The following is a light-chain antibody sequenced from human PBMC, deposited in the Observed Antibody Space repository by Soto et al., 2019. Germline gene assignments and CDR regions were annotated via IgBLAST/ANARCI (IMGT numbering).Light chain of an antibody. Sequence: QSALTQPASVSGSPGQSISISCTGTSGDVGGYNYVSWYQQHPGKVPQLIIYDVSSRPSGVSNRFSGSKSGNTVSLTISGLQAEDEADYYCSSFTSTSTYVFGTGTKVTVL. CDR2: DVS. J-gene: IGLJ1*01. CDR3: SSFTSTSTYV. V-gene: IGLV2-14*03. CDR1: SGDVGGYNY.